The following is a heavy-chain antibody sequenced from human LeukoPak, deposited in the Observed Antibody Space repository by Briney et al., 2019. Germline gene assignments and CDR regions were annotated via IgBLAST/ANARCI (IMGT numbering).Heavy chain of an antibody. CDR3: AREEWELPGHHYLTTVGTGYGMDV. D-gene: IGHD1-26*01. V-gene: IGHV3-66*01. CDR1: GFTVSSNY. Sequence: GGSLRLSCAASGFTVSSNYMSWVRQAPGKGLEWVSVIYSGGSTYYADSVKGRFTISRDNSENTLYLQMNSLRAEDTAVYYCAREEWELPGHHYLTTVGTGYGMDVWGQGTTVTVSS. J-gene: IGHJ6*02. CDR2: IYSGGST.